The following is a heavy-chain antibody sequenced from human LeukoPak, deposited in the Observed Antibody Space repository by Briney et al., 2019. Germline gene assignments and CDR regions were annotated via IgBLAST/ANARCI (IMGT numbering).Heavy chain of an antibody. CDR2: INWNGGST. J-gene: IGHJ6*03. Sequence: GGSLRLSCAASGFTLDDYGMSSVRQAPGKGLEWVSGINWNGGSTGYADSVKGRFTISRDNAKNSLYLQMNSLRAEDTALYYCARVAPAASSYFYYMDVWGKGTTVTVSS. CDR3: ARVAPAASSYFYYMDV. V-gene: IGHV3-20*04. CDR1: GFTLDDYG. D-gene: IGHD2-2*01.